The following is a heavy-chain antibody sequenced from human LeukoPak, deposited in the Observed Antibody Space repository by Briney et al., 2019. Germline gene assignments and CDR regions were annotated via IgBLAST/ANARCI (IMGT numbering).Heavy chain of an antibody. CDR1: GGTFSSYA. J-gene: IGHJ6*02. Sequence: ASVKVSCKASGGTFSSYAISWVRQAPGQGLEWMGRIIPILGIANYAQKFQGRVTITADKSTSTAYMELSSLRSEDTAVYYCGMGTGYYYDSSGYYPPINYYYGMDVWGQGTTVTVSS. CDR2: IIPILGIA. CDR3: GMGTGYYYDSSGYYPPINYYYGMDV. V-gene: IGHV1-69*04. D-gene: IGHD3-22*01.